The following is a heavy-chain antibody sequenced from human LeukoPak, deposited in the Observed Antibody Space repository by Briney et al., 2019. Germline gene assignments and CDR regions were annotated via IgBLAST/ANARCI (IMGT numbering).Heavy chain of an antibody. CDR3: ARGLYGVVIRRRLYYMDV. CDR1: GGSLRGHY. Sequence: SETLSLTCGVYGGSLRGHYWSWIRQPPGKGLEWIGEINHSGSTNYNPSLKSRVTISVDTSKNQFSLKLSSVTAADTAVYYCARGLYGVVIRRRLYYMDVWGKGTTVTVSS. J-gene: IGHJ6*03. V-gene: IGHV4-34*01. CDR2: INHSGST. D-gene: IGHD3-3*01.